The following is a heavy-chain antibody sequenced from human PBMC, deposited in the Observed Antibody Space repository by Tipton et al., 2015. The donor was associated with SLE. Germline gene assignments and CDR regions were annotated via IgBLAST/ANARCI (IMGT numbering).Heavy chain of an antibody. CDR2: ISTSEST. J-gene: IGHJ4*02. CDR1: GGSMSNYY. CDR3: ARDLNGDLHN. Sequence: TLSLTCTVSGGSMSNYYWSWIRQPAGKGLEWIGRISTSESTNYNPSLKSRVTISADTSKNQFSLNLNSVTAADTAVYYCARDLNGDLHNWGQGIQVTVSS. V-gene: IGHV4-4*07. D-gene: IGHD4-17*01.